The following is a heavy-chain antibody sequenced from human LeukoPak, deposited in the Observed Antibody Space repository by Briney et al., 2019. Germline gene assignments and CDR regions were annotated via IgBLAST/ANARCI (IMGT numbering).Heavy chain of an antibody. Sequence: GGSLRLSCAASGFTFNNYGMHWVRQAAAKGLEWVAVIRSDGNNKYYVDSVKGRFTVSRDKSKNTLYLQMNSLRAEDTAVYYCAREYSGSYYVAAFGVWGQGTLVTVSS. D-gene: IGHD1-26*01. CDR1: GFTFNNYG. V-gene: IGHV3-33*01. CDR3: AREYSGSYYVAAFGV. CDR2: IRSDGNNK. J-gene: IGHJ3*01.